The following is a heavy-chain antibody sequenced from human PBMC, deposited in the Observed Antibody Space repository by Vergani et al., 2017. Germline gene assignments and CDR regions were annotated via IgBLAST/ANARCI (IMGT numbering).Heavy chain of an antibody. J-gene: IGHJ5*02. D-gene: IGHD3-10*01. CDR1: GFTFSSYA. CDR3: ARGLFPREVRGVITPGWFDP. V-gene: IGHV3-21*01. Sequence: EVQLLESGGGLVQPGGSLRLSCAASGFTFSSYAMSWVRQAPGKGLEWVSSISSSSSYIYYADSVKGRFTISRDNAKNSLYLQMNSRRAEDTAVYYCARGLFPREVRGVITPGWFDPWGQGTLVTVSS. CDR2: ISSSSSYI.